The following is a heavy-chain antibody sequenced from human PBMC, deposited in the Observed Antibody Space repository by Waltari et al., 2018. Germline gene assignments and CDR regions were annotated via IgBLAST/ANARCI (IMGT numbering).Heavy chain of an antibody. Sequence: QVQLQRWGAGLLKPSETLSLTCAVYGGSFSGYYWSWIRQPPGKGLEWIGEINHIGSPNYNPSLKSRVTISVDTSKNQFSLKLSSVTAADTAVYYCARGSSWFDPWGQGTLVTVSS. CDR2: INHIGSP. V-gene: IGHV4-34*01. J-gene: IGHJ5*02. CDR3: ARGSSWFDP. CDR1: GGSFSGYY.